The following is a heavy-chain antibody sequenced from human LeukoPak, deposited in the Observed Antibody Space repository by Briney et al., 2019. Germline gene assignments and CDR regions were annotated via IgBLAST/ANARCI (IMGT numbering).Heavy chain of an antibody. D-gene: IGHD3-10*01. CDR3: ARDGMYYYGSGRGELDY. CDR1: GGSISTYY. CDR2: IYTSGST. Sequence: KPSETLSLTCTVSGGSISTYYWSWIRQPPGKGLEWIGYIYTSGSTNYNPSLKSRVTISVDTSKNQFSLKLSSVTAADTAVYYCARDGMYYYGSGRGELDYWGQGTLVTVSS. J-gene: IGHJ4*02. V-gene: IGHV4-4*09.